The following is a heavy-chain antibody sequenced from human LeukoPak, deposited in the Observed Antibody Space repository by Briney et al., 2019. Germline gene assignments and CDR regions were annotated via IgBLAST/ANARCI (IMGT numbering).Heavy chain of an antibody. J-gene: IGHJ4*02. CDR2: IHPDDSET. CDR1: XXSFXTFW. V-gene: IGHV5-51*01. D-gene: IGHD3-10*01. Sequence: GESLKISCRGSXXSFXTFWIIWXRXRPGXXXXXMGIIHPDDSETRYSPSFEGHVTFSADTSTNTAYLQWSSLEPSDTATYYCARPYYYGSGSANWGQGTLVTVSS. CDR3: ARPYYYGSGSAN.